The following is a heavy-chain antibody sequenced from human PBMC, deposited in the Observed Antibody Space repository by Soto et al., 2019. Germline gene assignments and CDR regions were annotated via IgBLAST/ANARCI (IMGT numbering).Heavy chain of an antibody. V-gene: IGHV1-18*01. CDR1: GYTFTSYG. J-gene: IGHJ5*02. CDR3: ARDGLYCSGGSCYSKFDP. CDR2: ISAYNGNT. Sequence: ASVKVSCKASGYTFTSYGISWVRQAPGQGLEWMGWISAYNGNTNYAQKLQGRVTMTTDTSTSTAYMELRSLRSDDTAVYYCARDGLYCSGGSCYSKFDPWGQGTLVTVSS. D-gene: IGHD2-15*01.